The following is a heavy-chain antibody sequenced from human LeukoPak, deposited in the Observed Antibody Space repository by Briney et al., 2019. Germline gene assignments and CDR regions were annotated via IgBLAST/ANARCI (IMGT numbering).Heavy chain of an antibody. CDR3: ARSYSGTGYFYYGMDF. CDR1: GGSISYYY. D-gene: IGHD1-26*01. J-gene: IGHJ6*02. V-gene: IGHV4-59*01. Sequence: ASETLSLTCTVSGGSISYYYWTWIRQPPGKGLEWIAYIYYTGTTNYNPSLKSRVTTSLDTSKNQFSLKLTSVTAADTAVYYCARSYSGTGYFYYGMDFWGQGTTATVSS. CDR2: IYYTGTT.